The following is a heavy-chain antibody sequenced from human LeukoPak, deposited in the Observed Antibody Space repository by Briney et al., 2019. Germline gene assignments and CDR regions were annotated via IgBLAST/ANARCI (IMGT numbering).Heavy chain of an antibody. J-gene: IGHJ4*02. D-gene: IGHD6-13*01. V-gene: IGHV3-11*04. CDR3: ARDGGSSWYFDY. CDR1: GFTFSDYY. CDR2: ISSSGNST. Sequence: GGSLRLSCAASGFTFSDYYMSWIRQAPGRGLEWVSYISSSGNSTYYSDSVRGRFTISRDNAKNSLHLQMNSLRAEDTAVYYCARDGGSSWYFDYWGQGTLATVSS.